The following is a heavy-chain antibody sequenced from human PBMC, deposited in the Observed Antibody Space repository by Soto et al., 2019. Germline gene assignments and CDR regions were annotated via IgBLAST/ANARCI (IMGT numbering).Heavy chain of an antibody. CDR3: ARIRPSSAYDLDY. CDR1: VFSLTTRGTC. J-gene: IGHJ4*02. Sequence: SGPTLVNPTQTLTLTCTFSVFSLTTRGTCVSWIRQPPGKALEWLARIDWADDKYYSTSLKTRLTISKDTSKNQVVLTMTNMDPVDTATYYCARIRPSSAYDLDYWGQGSLVTVSS. CDR2: IDWADDK. D-gene: IGHD5-12*01. V-gene: IGHV2-70*11.